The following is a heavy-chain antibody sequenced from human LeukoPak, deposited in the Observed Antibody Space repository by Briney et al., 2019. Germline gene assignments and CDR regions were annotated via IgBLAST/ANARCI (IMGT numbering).Heavy chain of an antibody. Sequence: GGSLRLSCAASGFTFDDYAMHWVRQAPGKGLEWVSLISWDGGSTYYADSVKGRFTISGDNSKNSLYLQMNSLRAEDTALYYCAKDTSSLRYFDWLPLDYWGQGTLVTVSS. CDR3: AKDTSSLRYFDWLPLDY. V-gene: IGHV3-43D*03. D-gene: IGHD3-9*01. CDR2: ISWDGGST. J-gene: IGHJ4*02. CDR1: GFTFDDYA.